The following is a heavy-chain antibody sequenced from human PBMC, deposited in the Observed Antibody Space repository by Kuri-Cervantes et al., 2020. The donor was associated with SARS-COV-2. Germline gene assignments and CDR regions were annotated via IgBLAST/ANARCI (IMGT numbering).Heavy chain of an antibody. CDR3: ARVSTLRFLEWLSLDP. V-gene: IGHV1-69*13. J-gene: IGHJ5*02. Sequence: SVKVSCKASVGTFSSYAISWVRQAPGQGLEWMGGIIPIFGTANYAQKFQGRVTITADESTSTAYMELSSLRSEDTAVYYCARVSTLRFLEWLSLDPWGQGTLVTVSS. D-gene: IGHD3-3*01. CDR2: IIPIFGTA. CDR1: VGTFSSYA.